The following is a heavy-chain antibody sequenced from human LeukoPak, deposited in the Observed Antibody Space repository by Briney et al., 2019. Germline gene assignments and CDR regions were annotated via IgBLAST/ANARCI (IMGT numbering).Heavy chain of an antibody. V-gene: IGHV1-69*05. Sequence: SVKVSCKASEGTFSSYAISWVRQAPGQGLEWMGGIIPIFGTANYAQKFQGRVTITTDESTSTAYMELSSLRSEDTAVYYCARAVGVLRNWFDPWGQGTLVTVSS. J-gene: IGHJ5*02. D-gene: IGHD4/OR15-4a*01. CDR1: EGTFSSYA. CDR2: IIPIFGTA. CDR3: ARAVGVLRNWFDP.